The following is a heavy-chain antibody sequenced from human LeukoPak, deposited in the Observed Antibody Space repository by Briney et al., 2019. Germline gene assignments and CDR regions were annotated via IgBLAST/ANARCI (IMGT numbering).Heavy chain of an antibody. V-gene: IGHV3-23*01. D-gene: IGHD4-17*01. J-gene: IGHJ5*02. CDR1: GYIFNNYA. CDR3: AKVADDYGDYDLFDP. CDR2: ISGSGGST. Sequence: PGGSLRLSCVASGYIFNNYAVSWVRQAPGKGLEWVSAISGSGGSTYYADSVKGRFTISRDNSKNTLYLQMNSLRAEDTAVYYCAKVADDYGDYDLFDPWGQGTLVTVSS.